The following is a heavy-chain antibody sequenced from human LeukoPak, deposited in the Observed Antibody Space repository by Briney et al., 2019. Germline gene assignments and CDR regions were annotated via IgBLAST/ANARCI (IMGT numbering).Heavy chain of an antibody. J-gene: IGHJ6*02. CDR3: ARDSITMVRGVIPTHYYYGMDV. CDR1: GFTFSSYS. D-gene: IGHD3-10*01. CDR2: IWYDGSNK. Sequence: PGGSLRLSCAASGFTFSSYSMNWVRQAPGKGLEWVAVIWYDGSNKYYADSVKGRFTISRDNSKNTLYLQMNSLRAEDTAVYYCARDSITMVRGVIPTHYYYGMDVWGQGTTVTVSS. V-gene: IGHV3-33*08.